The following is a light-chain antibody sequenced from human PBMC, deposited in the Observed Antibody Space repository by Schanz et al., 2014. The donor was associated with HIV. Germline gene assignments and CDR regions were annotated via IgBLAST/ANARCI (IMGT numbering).Light chain of an antibody. CDR3: QQCVTYPYT. Sequence: DVQMTQSPSTLSASVGDRVTITCRASQSISNSLAWYQQKPGKAPKLLIYQASSLEAGVSSTFSGSGSGTEFTLTITSLQPDDFATYYCQQCVTYPYTFGQGTKLDIK. V-gene: IGKV1-5*03. CDR1: QSISNS. J-gene: IGKJ2*01. CDR2: QAS.